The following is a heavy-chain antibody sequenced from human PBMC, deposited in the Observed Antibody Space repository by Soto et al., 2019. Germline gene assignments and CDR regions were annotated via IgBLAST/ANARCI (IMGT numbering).Heavy chain of an antibody. CDR1: GFTFSSYG. V-gene: IGHV3-33*01. CDR2: IWYDGSNK. CDR3: ARDLRMVTLDY. D-gene: IGHD2-8*01. Sequence: PGGSLRLSCAASGFTFSSYGMHWVRQAPGKGLEWVAVIWYDGSNKYYADSVKSRFTISRDNSKNTLYLQMNSLRAEDTAVYYCARDLRMVTLDYWGQGTLVTVSS. J-gene: IGHJ4*02.